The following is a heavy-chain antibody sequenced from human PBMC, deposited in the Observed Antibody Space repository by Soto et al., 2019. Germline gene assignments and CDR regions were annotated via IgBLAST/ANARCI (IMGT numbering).Heavy chain of an antibody. J-gene: IGHJ3*02. V-gene: IGHV1-69*13. Sequence: SVKVSCKASGGTFSSYAISWVRQAPGQGLELMGGIIPIFGTANYAQKFQGRVTITADESTSTAYMELSSLRSEDTAVYYCASGDTDMVSDAFDIWGQGTMVTVSS. CDR3: ASGDTDMVSDAFDI. CDR1: GGTFSSYA. D-gene: IGHD5-18*01. CDR2: IIPIFGTA.